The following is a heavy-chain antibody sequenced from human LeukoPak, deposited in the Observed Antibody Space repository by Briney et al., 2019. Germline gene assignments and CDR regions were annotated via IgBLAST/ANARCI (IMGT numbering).Heavy chain of an antibody. CDR1: GFTFRTYW. Sequence: PGGSLRLSCAASGFTFRTYWMHWVRHAPGKGLMWVSRINTEGSSTSYADSVKGRFTISGDNAKNTLYLQMNSLRAEDTAMYYCARDFDRYYFDYWGQGTLVTVSS. V-gene: IGHV3-74*01. J-gene: IGHJ4*02. D-gene: IGHD3-9*01. CDR3: ARDFDRYYFDY. CDR2: INTEGSST.